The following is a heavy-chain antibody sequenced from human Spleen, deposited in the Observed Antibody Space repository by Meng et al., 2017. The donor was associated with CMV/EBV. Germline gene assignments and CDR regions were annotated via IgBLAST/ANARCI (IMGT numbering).Heavy chain of an antibody. Sequence: GSLRLSCTVPGGSISTYYWNWIRQFPGKGLEWIGYIHYSGSTNYNSSLKSRLTMSVDASKSQFSLRLSSVTAADTAMYYCARAVWSGYYPLDYWGQGTLVTVSS. CDR1: GGSISTYY. V-gene: IGHV4-59*01. D-gene: IGHD3-3*01. J-gene: IGHJ4*02. CDR3: ARAVWSGYYPLDY. CDR2: IHYSGST.